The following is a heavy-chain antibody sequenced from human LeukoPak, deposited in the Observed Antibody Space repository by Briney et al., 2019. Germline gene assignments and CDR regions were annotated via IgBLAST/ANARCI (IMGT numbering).Heavy chain of an antibody. CDR3: AKGLIDVMGYFDY. V-gene: IGHV3-23*01. Sequence: PGGSLRLSCTASGCTFSSYAMSWVRKAPGQGLELVSAISGSGGSTSYANSVKGRFTIYRDNSKNTLYLQMNSLRAEDTAVYYCAKGLIDVMGYFDYWGQGTLVSVS. CDR2: ISGSGGST. J-gene: IGHJ4*02. CDR1: GCTFSSYA. D-gene: IGHD3-16*01.